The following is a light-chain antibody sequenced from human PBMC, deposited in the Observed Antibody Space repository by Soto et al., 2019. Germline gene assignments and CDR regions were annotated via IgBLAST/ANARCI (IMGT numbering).Light chain of an antibody. CDR1: SSDVGGYNY. J-gene: IGLJ1*01. V-gene: IGLV2-14*01. CDR2: DVS. Sequence: QSALTQPASWSGSPGQSITISCTGTSSDVGGYNYVSWYQQHPGKAPKLMIYDVSNRPSGVSNRFSGSKSGNTASLTISGLQAEDEADYYCGSYTSSSTFYVFGTGTKVTVL. CDR3: GSYTSSSTFYV.